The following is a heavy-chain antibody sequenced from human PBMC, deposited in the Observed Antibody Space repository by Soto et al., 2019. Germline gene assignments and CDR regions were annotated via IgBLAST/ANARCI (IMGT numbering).Heavy chain of an antibody. J-gene: IGHJ6*02. CDR2: ISYDGSNK. CDR3: AKGQHCSSTSCYFYYYGVDV. V-gene: IGHV3-30*18. D-gene: IGHD2-2*01. Sequence: QVQLVESGGGVVQPGRSLRLSCAASGFTFSTYGMHWVRQAPGKGLEWVAVISYDGSNKFYADSVKGRLTISRDNSKNTLYLQMNSLRAEDTAVYYCAKGQHCSSTSCYFYYYGVDVWGQGPTVAVSS. CDR1: GFTFSTYG.